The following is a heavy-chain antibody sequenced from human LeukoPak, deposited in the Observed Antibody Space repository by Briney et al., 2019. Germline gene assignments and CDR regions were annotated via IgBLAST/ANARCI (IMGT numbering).Heavy chain of an antibody. D-gene: IGHD2-2*01. CDR2: IYYSGST. Sequence: SETLSLTCTVSGGSISSYYWSWIRQPPGKGLEWIGYIYYSGSTNYNPSLKSRVTISVDTSKNQFSLKLSSVTAADTAVYYCARLSSAWGQGTLVTVSS. J-gene: IGHJ4*02. CDR1: GGSISSYY. V-gene: IGHV4-59*01. CDR3: ARLSSA.